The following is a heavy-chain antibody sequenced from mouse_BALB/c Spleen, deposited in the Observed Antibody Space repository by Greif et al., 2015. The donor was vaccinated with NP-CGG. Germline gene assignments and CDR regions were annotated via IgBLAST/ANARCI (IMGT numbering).Heavy chain of an antibody. Sequence: QVQLQQSGPELVKPGASVKISCKASGYTFTDYYINWVKQKPGQGLEWIGWIYPGSGNTKYNEKFKGKATLTVDTFSSTAYMQLSSLTSEDTAVYFCARRTGTEAMDYWGQGTSATVSS. D-gene: IGHD4-1*01. CDR3: ARRTGTEAMDY. CDR2: IYPGSGNT. J-gene: IGHJ4*01. CDR1: GYTFTDYY. V-gene: IGHV1-84*02.